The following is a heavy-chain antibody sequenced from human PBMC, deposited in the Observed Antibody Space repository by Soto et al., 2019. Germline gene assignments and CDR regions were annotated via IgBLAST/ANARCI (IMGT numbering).Heavy chain of an antibody. V-gene: IGHV3-23*01. Sequence: EVQLLESGGGLVQPGGSLRLSCAASGFTFTTYAMTWVRQAPGKGLEWVSAISGSGDSTYYADSVKGRFTISRDNSKNMLYLQMNSLRAEDTAVYYCAKNWDTTFSSSSHWGQGTLVTVSS. D-gene: IGHD6-6*01. CDR3: AKNWDTTFSSSSH. J-gene: IGHJ4*02. CDR2: ISGSGDST. CDR1: GFTFTTYA.